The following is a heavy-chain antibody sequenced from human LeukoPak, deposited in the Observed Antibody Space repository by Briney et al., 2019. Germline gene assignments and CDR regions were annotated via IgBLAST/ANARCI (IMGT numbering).Heavy chain of an antibody. CDR3: ASSGSYLGYFDY. D-gene: IGHD1-26*01. CDR1: GYTFTSYG. V-gene: IGHV1-18*01. J-gene: IGHJ4*02. Sequence: ASVKVSYKASGYTFTSYGISWVRQAPGQGLGWMGWISAYNGNTNYAQKLQGRVTMTTDTSTSTAYMELRSLRSDDTAVYYCASSGSYLGYFDYWGQGTLVTVSS. CDR2: ISAYNGNT.